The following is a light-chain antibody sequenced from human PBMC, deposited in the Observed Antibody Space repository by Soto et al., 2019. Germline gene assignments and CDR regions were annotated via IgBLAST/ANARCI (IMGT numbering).Light chain of an antibody. CDR2: GAS. CDR1: QSVSSTY. J-gene: IGKJ1*01. V-gene: IGKV3-20*01. Sequence: EIVLTQSPGTLSLSPGEAATLSCRASQSVSSTYLAWYQQTAGQAPRLLIYGASSRATGIPDRFSGSGSGTDFTLTISKLEPEDFAVYYCQQYGSSPQTFGQGTKVEIK. CDR3: QQYGSSPQT.